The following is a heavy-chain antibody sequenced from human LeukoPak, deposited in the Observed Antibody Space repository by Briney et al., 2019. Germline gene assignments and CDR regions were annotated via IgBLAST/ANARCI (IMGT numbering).Heavy chain of an antibody. J-gene: IGHJ4*02. Sequence: ASVKVSCKGSGYTFTSYGINWVRQAPGQGLEWMGWISAYNGNTKYAQKLQGRVSMTTDTSASTAYMELRSLTSDDRAVYYCARSSESSGWDPFDYWGQGTLVTVSS. CDR1: GYTFTSYG. CDR2: ISAYNGNT. V-gene: IGHV1-18*01. D-gene: IGHD6-19*01. CDR3: ARSSESSGWDPFDY.